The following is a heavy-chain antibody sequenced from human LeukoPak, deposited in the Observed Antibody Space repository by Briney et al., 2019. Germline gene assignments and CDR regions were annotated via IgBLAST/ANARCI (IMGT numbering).Heavy chain of an antibody. CDR3: ARETGLGPRGYSGYGATNNFDC. J-gene: IGHJ4*02. CDR1: GGSISSGDYY. CDR2: IYYSGST. Sequence: SQTLSLTCTVSGGSISSGDYYWSWIRQPPGKGLEWIGYIYYSGSTYYNPSLKSRVTISVDTSKNQFSLKLSSVTAADTAVYYCARETGLGPRGYSGYGATNNFDCWGQGTLVTVS. D-gene: IGHD5-12*01. V-gene: IGHV4-30-4*08.